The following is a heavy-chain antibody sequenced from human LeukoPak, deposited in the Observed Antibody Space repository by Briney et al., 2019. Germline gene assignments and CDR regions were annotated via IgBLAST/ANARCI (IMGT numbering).Heavy chain of an antibody. CDR2: IYPDDSDT. Sequence: GESLEISCKGSGYSFTSYWIGWVRQMPGKGLEGMGIIYPDDSDTRYSPSFEGQVIISVDKSIRPAYLQWSSLEASDTATYYCARHGHCTNGVCYSNYYYYMDVWGKGTTVTVSS. D-gene: IGHD2-8*01. CDR1: GYSFTSYW. CDR3: ARHGHCTNGVCYSNYYYYMDV. V-gene: IGHV5-51*01. J-gene: IGHJ6*03.